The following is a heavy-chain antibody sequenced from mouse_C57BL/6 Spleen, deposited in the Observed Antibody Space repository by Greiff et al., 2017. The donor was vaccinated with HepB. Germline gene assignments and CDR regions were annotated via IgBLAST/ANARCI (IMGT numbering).Heavy chain of an antibody. V-gene: IGHV8-8*01. CDR3: ARNYYGSSYVYFDY. Sequence: QVTLKVSGPGILQPSQTLNLTCSFSGFSLSTFGMGVGWIRQPSGKVLEWLAHIWWDDDKYYNPALKSRLTISKDTSKNQVFLKIANVDTADTATYYCARNYYGSSYVYFDYWGQGTTLTVSS. D-gene: IGHD1-1*01. CDR1: GFSLSTFGMG. J-gene: IGHJ2*01. CDR2: IWWDDDK.